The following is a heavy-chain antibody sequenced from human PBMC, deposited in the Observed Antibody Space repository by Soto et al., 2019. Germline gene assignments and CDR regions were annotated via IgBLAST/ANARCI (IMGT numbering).Heavy chain of an antibody. CDR1: GYTFTSYG. Sequence: ASVKVSCKASGYTFTSYGISWVRQAPGQGLEWMGWISGYNGKTNYAQKVQDRVTMTTDTSTSTVYMELRSLRSDDTAVYYCAREGEVAYYYYGMDVWGQGRTVNVSS. CDR3: AREGEVAYYYYGMDV. D-gene: IGHD3-16*01. V-gene: IGHV1-18*01. CDR2: ISGYNGKT. J-gene: IGHJ6*02.